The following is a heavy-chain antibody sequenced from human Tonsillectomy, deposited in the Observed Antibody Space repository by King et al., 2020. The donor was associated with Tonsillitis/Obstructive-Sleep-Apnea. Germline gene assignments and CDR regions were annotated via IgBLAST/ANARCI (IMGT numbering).Heavy chain of an antibody. D-gene: IGHD3-10*01. CDR1: GYTLTELS. CDR2: FDPEDGET. V-gene: IGHV1-24*01. Sequence: QVQLVQSGAEVRKPGASVKVSCKVSGYTLTELSIHWVRQAPGKGLEWRGGFDPEDGETVYAQKLQGRVTVTEETSTDTAYRELSSLTSEDTAVYYCATGPRRSMVQIYYYYMDVWGKGTAVTVSS. CDR3: ATGPRRSMVQIYYYYMDV. J-gene: IGHJ6*03.